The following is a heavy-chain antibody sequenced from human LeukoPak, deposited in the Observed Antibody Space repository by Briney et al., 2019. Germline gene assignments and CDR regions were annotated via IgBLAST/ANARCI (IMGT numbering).Heavy chain of an antibody. Sequence: GGSLRLSCAASGFTFSSYWMDWVRQAPGKGLFWVSRINSDGSGTNYADSVKGRFTISGDNAQNTLYLQMNSLRAEDTAVYYCARATAVVGTGHWGQGTLVTVSS. CDR2: INSDGSGT. CDR3: ARATAVVGTGH. CDR1: GFTFSSYW. J-gene: IGHJ4*02. V-gene: IGHV3-74*01. D-gene: IGHD6-13*01.